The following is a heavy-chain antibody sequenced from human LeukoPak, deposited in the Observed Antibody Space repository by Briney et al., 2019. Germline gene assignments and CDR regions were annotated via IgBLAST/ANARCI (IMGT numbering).Heavy chain of an antibody. V-gene: IGHV4-59*08. D-gene: IGHD6-19*01. CDR3: ARAVSGRFDY. CDR1: GGSIKTYY. J-gene: IGHJ4*02. CDR2: IYYSGST. Sequence: SETLSLTCTVSGGSIKTYYGTWVRQPPGKGLEWIGYIYYSGSTNYNPSLNSRVTISVDTSKNQFSLRLSSVTAADTAIYYCARAVSGRFDYWGQGTLVTVSS.